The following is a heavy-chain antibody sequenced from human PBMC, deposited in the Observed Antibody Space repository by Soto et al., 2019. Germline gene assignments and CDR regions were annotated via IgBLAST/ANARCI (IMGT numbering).Heavy chain of an antibody. J-gene: IGHJ4*02. V-gene: IGHV3-33*01. CDR1: GFTFSSYG. CDR3: ARDGLITMVRGTSAPFDY. Sequence: QVQLVESGGGVVQPGRSLRLSCAASGFTFSSYGMHWVRQAPGKGLEWVAVIWYDGSNKYYADSVKGRFTISRDNSKNTLYLQMNSLRAEDTAVYYCARDGLITMVRGTSAPFDYWGQGTLVTVSS. D-gene: IGHD3-10*01. CDR2: IWYDGSNK.